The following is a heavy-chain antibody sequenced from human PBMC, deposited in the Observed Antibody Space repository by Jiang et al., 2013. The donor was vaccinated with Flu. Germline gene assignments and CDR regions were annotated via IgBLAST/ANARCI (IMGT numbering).Heavy chain of an antibody. Sequence: LLKPSETLSLTCTVSGGSISSSSYYWGWIRQPPGKGLEWIGSIYYSGSTYYNPSLKSRVTISVDTSKNQFSLKLSSVTAADTAVYYCARVNQQLVLLFDYWGQGTLVTVSS. CDR1: GGSISSSSYY. D-gene: IGHD6-13*01. J-gene: IGHJ4*02. CDR3: ARVNQQLVLLFDY. V-gene: IGHV4-39*01. CDR2: IYYSGST.